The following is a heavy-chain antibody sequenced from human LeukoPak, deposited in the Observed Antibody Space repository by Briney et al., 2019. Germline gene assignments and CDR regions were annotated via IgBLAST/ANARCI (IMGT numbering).Heavy chain of an antibody. V-gene: IGHV3-48*01. Sequence: GGSLRVSCAASGFTFSGYIMNWVRQAPGKGLEWVSFIGTSGNTIYYADSVKGRFTVSRDNAKNSLYLQMNSLRAEDTAVYYCARDQWLDFWGQGSLATVSS. D-gene: IGHD6-19*01. CDR1: GFTFSGYI. J-gene: IGHJ4*02. CDR2: IGTSGNTI. CDR3: ARDQWLDF.